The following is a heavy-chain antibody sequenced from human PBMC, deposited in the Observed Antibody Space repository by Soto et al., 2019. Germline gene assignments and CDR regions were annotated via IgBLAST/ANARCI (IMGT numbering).Heavy chain of an antibody. Sequence: KPSETLSLTCAVYGGTFSGYFWTWVRQPPGKGLEWIGEIEHNGNNNINPSLKSRVTLSVDTSKNQISLTLTSVTAADTAVYYCARDFRYFPYWGQGTLVTVS. J-gene: IGHJ4*02. CDR2: IEHNGNN. D-gene: IGHD3-10*01. CDR3: ARDFRYFPY. CDR1: GGTFSGYF. V-gene: IGHV4-34*08.